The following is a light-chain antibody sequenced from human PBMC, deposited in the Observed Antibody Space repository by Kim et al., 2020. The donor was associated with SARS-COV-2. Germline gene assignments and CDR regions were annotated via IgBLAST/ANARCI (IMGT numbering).Light chain of an antibody. V-gene: IGKV3-11*01. CDR2: DAS. CDR1: QSVSSY. J-gene: IGKJ2*01. Sequence: LSPGERATRSCRASQSVSSYLAWYQQKPGQAPRLLIYDASNRATGIPARFSGSGSGTDFTLTISSLEPEDFAVYYCQQRSNWGYTFGQGTKLEI. CDR3: QQRSNWGYT.